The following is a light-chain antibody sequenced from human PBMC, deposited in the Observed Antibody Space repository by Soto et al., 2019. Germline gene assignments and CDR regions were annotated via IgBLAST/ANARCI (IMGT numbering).Light chain of an antibody. CDR1: QSVSSS. CDR3: QQYNNWPPLT. J-gene: IGKJ4*01. V-gene: IGKV3-15*01. CDR2: DAS. Sequence: EIVMSQSPATLSVSPGDRATLSCRPSQSVSSSLAWYQQIPGQAPRLLIYDASTRATGIPARFGGSWSGTEFTLTISSLQSEDFAVYYCQQYNNWPPLTFGGGTKVELK.